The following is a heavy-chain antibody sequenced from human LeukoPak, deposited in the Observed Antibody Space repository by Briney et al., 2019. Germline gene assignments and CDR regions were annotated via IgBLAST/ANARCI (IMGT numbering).Heavy chain of an antibody. CDR2: INAGNGNT. CDR1: GYTLTSYA. J-gene: IGHJ6*02. D-gene: IGHD3-9*01. CDR3: ATAGTHILTATGYYYYYGMDV. Sequence: ASVKVSCKASGYTLTSYAMHWVRQAPGQRLEWMGWINAGNGNTKYSQKFQGRVTITRDTSASTAYMELSSLRSEDTAVYYCATAGTHILTATGYYYYYGMDVWGQGTTVTVSS. V-gene: IGHV1-3*01.